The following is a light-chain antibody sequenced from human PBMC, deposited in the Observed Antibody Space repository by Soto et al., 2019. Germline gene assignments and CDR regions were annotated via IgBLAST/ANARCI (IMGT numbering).Light chain of an antibody. J-gene: IGKJ4*01. Sequence: DIQMTQSPSSVSASVGDRVTITCRASQDISNSLAWYQQKPGKDPKLLIYAASSLQSGVPSRFSGSGSGTDFTLTISSLQPEDFATYYCQQADSFPLTFGGGTKVEIK. CDR2: AAS. V-gene: IGKV1D-12*01. CDR3: QQADSFPLT. CDR1: QDISNS.